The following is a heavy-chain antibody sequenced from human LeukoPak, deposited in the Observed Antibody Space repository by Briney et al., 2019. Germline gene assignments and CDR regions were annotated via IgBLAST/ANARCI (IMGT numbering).Heavy chain of an antibody. J-gene: IGHJ4*02. Sequence: PSETLSLTCAVYGGSFSGYYWSWIRRPPGKGLEWIGEINHSGSTNYNPSLKSRVTISVDTSKNQFSLKLSSVTAADTAVYYCARRGMATTTGFDYWGQGTLVTVSS. CDR1: GGSFSGYY. CDR2: INHSGST. V-gene: IGHV4-34*01. D-gene: IGHD5-24*01. CDR3: ARRGMATTTGFDY.